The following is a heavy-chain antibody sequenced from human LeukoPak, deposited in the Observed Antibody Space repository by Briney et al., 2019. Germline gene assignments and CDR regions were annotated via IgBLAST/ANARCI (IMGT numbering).Heavy chain of an antibody. CDR3: ARDLLSLADYYYYGMDV. D-gene: IGHD2-15*01. J-gene: IGHJ6*02. V-gene: IGHV3-48*02. Sequence: GGSLRLSCAASGFTFSSYSMNWVRQAPGKGLEWASYISSSSSTKYYADSVKGRFTISRDNAKNSLYLQMNSLRDEDTAVYYCARDLLSLADYYYYGMDVWGQGTTVTVSS. CDR1: GFTFSSYS. CDR2: ISSSSSTK.